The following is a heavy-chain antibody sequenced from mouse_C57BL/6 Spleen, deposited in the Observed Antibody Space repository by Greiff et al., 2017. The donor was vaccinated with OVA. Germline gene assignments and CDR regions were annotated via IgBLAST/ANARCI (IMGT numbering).Heavy chain of an antibody. J-gene: IGHJ1*03. CDR1: GYTFTSYW. Sequence: QVQLQQPGAELVKPGASVKLSCKASGYTFTSYWMHWVKQRPGRGLEWIGRIDPNSGGTKYNEKFKSKATMTVDKPSSTAYMQLSSLTSEDSAVYDCARSDYYGSSSYWYFDVWGTGTTVTVAS. CDR2: IDPNSGGT. D-gene: IGHD1-1*01. CDR3: ARSDYYGSSSYWYFDV. V-gene: IGHV1-72*01.